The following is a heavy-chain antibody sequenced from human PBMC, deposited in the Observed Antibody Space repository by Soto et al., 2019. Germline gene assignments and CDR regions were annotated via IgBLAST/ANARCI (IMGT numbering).Heavy chain of an antibody. D-gene: IGHD2-21*01. Sequence: HVQLQESGPGLVKPSQTLSLTCTVSGGSISSGGYYWSWIRQHPGKGLEWIGYIYYSGSTYYNPTLKSRVTISVETSKNQFSLKLSSVTAADTAVYYCAASCVGCGGFNYYGMDVWGQGTTVTVSS. J-gene: IGHJ6*02. CDR1: GGSISSGGYY. CDR3: AASCVGCGGFNYYGMDV. CDR2: IYYSGST. V-gene: IGHV4-31*03.